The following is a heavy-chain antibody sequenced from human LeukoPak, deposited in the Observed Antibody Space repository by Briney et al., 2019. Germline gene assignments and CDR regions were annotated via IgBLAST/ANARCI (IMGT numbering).Heavy chain of an antibody. J-gene: IGHJ6*02. Sequence: GGSLRLSCAASRFTFSDYYMTWIRQAPGKGLEWVSYISSGGRTIYYADSVKGRFTISRDNAKNSLYLQMNSLRVEDMAVYYCARVYYYGMDVWGQGTTVTVSS. CDR3: ARVYYYGMDV. V-gene: IGHV3-11*01. CDR1: RFTFSDYY. CDR2: ISSGGRTI.